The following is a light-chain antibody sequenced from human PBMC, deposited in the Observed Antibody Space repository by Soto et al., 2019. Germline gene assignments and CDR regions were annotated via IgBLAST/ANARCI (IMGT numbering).Light chain of an antibody. CDR2: GDN. V-gene: IGLV1-47*01. Sequence: QSVLTQPPSASGTPGQRVTISCSGSSSNIGRNYIYWYQQLPGTAPKLLIYGDNQRPSGVPDRFSGSKSGTSASLAISGLRSEDEADYYCAAWDESLSGRVFGGGTQLTVL. CDR3: AAWDESLSGRV. J-gene: IGLJ3*02. CDR1: SSNIGRNY.